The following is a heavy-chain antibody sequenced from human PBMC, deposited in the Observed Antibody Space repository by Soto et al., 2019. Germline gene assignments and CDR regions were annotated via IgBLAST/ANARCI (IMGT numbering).Heavy chain of an antibody. CDR2: IKSKTDGGTT. V-gene: IGHV3-15*01. Sequence: EVQLVESGGGLVKPGGSLRLSCAASGFTFSNAWMSWVRQAPGKGLEWVGRIKSKTDGGTTDYAAPVKGRFTISRDDSKNTLYLQMNSLKTEDTAVYYCTTVLSGDYVWGSYRYTFYYWGQGTLVTVSS. CDR1: GFTFSNAW. D-gene: IGHD3-16*02. CDR3: TTVLSGDYVWGSYRYTFYY. J-gene: IGHJ4*02.